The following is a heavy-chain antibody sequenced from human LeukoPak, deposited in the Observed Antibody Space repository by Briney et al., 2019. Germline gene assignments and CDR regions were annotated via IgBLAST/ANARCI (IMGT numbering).Heavy chain of an antibody. V-gene: IGHV3-30*04. D-gene: IGHD1-26*01. J-gene: IGHJ6*03. CDR2: ISYDGSNK. Sequence: GGSLRLSCAASGFTFSSYAMHWVRQAPGKGLEWVAVISYDGSNKYYADSVKGRFTISRDNSKNTLYLQMNSLRAEDTAVYYCARDPYGGSYVNYYYYFMEVWGKGTTVTISS. CDR3: ARDPYGGSYVNYYYYFMEV. CDR1: GFTFSSYA.